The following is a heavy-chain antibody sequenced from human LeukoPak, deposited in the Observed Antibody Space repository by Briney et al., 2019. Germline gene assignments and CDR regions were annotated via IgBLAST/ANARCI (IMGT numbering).Heavy chain of an antibody. CDR2: IDPSDSYT. CDR1: GYSFTSYW. V-gene: IGHV5-10-1*01. CDR3: ARVTYYYDSSGYYPLRYFDY. D-gene: IGHD3-22*01. J-gene: IGHJ4*02. Sequence: GESLKISCKGSGYSFTSYWISWVRQMPGKGLEWMGRIDPSDSYTNYSPSFQGHVTISADESISTAYLQWSSLKASDTAMYYCARVTYYYDSSGYYPLRYFDYWGQGTLVTVSS.